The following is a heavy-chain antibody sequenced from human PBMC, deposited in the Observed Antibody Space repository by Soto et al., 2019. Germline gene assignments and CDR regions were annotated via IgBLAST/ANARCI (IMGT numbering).Heavy chain of an antibody. CDR1: GLTFSGYD. V-gene: IGHV3-48*02. Sequence: GGSLRLSCAASGLTFSGYDLSWVRQAPGKGLEWVSYISSSGSIIYYADSVKGRFTISRDNAKNSLHLQMNSLRDDDTAVYYCARDIAAADFDYWGQGTLVTVSS. CDR2: ISSSGSII. J-gene: IGHJ4*02. CDR3: ARDIAAADFDY. D-gene: IGHD6-13*01.